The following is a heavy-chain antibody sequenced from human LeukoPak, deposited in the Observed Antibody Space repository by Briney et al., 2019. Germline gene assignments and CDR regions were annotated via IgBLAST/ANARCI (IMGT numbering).Heavy chain of an antibody. J-gene: IGHJ6*02. D-gene: IGHD1-7*01. V-gene: IGHV1-8*01. CDR2: MNPNSGNT. CDR3: ARGLTGTYYYGMDV. CDR1: GYTFTSCG. Sequence: ASVKVSCKASGYTFTSCGINWGRHAPGQGLEWMGWMNPNSGNTGYAQKFQGRVTMTRNTSISTAYMELSSLRSEDTAVYSCARGLTGTYYYGMDVWGQGTTVTASS.